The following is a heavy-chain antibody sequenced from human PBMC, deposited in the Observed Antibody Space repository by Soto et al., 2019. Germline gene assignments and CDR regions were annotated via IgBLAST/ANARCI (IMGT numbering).Heavy chain of an antibody. CDR3: ARHFVDTAMLRHYYYYYGMDV. Sequence: QLQLQESGPGLVKPSETLSLTCTVSGGSISSSSYYWGWIRQPPGMGLEWIGSIYYSGSTYYNPSLKSRVTISVDTSKNQFSLKLSSVTAADTAVYYCARHFVDTAMLRHYYYYYGMDVWGQGTTLTVSS. CDR2: IYYSGST. V-gene: IGHV4-39*01. D-gene: IGHD5-18*01. J-gene: IGHJ6*02. CDR1: GGSISSSSYY.